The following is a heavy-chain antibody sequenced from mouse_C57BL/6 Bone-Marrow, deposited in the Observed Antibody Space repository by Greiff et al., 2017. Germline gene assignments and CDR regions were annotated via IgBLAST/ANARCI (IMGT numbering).Heavy chain of an antibody. J-gene: IGHJ2*01. V-gene: IGHV3-6*01. CDR3: ARDEYDFDY. CDR2: ISYDGSN. Sequence: EVKLQESGPGLVKPSQSLSLTCSVTGYSITRGYYWNWIRQFPGNKLEWMGYISYDGSNNYNPSLKNRISITRDTSKNQFFLKLNSVTTEDTATYYCARDEYDFDYWGQGTTLTVSS. D-gene: IGHD5-1*01. CDR1: GYSITRGYY.